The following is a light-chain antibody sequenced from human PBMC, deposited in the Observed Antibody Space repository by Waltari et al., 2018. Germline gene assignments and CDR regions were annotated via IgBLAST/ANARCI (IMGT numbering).Light chain of an antibody. V-gene: IGKV4-1*01. J-gene: IGKJ1*01. CDR3: QQYYNTPLT. Sequence: DIVMTQSPDSLAVSLVERATLNCQSSQSVLYSSNNKNCLAWYQQKPGQPPKLLIYWASTRESGVPVRFSGSGSGSDFTLTISSLQAEDVAVYYCQQYYNTPLTFGQGTKVEIK. CDR1: QSVLYSSNNKNC. CDR2: WAS.